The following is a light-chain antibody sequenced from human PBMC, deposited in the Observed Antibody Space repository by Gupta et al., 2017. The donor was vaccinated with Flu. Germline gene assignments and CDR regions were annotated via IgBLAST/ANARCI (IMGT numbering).Light chain of an antibody. V-gene: IGLV3-21*02. CDR2: AVC. Sequence: TCGGHNIQSTRVHWFQQRPGQAPVLVVYAVCDPPSGIPQRFSGSKSGNPATMITSRVEARAEAGYSCRFWESNGVQPVFGGGTKPAV. CDR1: NIQSTR. CDR3: RFWESNGVQPV. J-gene: IGLJ3*02.